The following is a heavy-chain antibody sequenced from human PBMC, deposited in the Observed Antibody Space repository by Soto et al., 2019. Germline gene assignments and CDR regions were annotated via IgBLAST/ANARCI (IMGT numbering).Heavy chain of an antibody. J-gene: IGHJ5*02. CDR3: ATEVLAGRGGA. CDR2: ISSASVTT. CDR1: GFSFSDYY. D-gene: IGHD6-19*01. V-gene: IGHV3-11*01. Sequence: QVQLVESGGGLVKPGGSLRLSCAASGFSFSDYYMTWIRQAPGKGLEWVSYISSASVTTFYADSVKGRFTISRDNTRNSMYLQMHSVRAEDAAVYYCATEVLAGRGGAWGQGTLVTVSS.